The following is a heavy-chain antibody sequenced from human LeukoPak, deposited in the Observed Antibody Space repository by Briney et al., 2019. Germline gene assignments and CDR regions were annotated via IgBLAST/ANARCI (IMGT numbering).Heavy chain of an antibody. CDR2: ISAQYGHT. CDR1: GYTFNSYG. CDR3: ARGRVSSSTWYSTYYYYFYMDV. V-gene: IGHV1-18*01. J-gene: IGHJ6*03. Sequence: ASVKVSCKASGYTFNSYGITWVRQAPGQGLEWMGWISAQYGHTSYAQKFEGRVTMTTDTSTNTVYLELGSLKSDDTAVYYCARGRVSSSTWYSTYYYYFYMDVWGKGTTVTVSS. D-gene: IGHD1-1*01.